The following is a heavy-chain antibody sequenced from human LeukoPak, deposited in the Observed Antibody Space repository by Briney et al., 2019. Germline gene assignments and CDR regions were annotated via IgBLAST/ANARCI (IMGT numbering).Heavy chain of an antibody. Sequence: PSETLSLTCTVSGDSIRTYFWTWLRQSPGQGLEWIGRVYRSGTTNYNPSLKGRVTISLDASNKQFTMTLNSVTAADTAVYYCARIGDWGAALDFWGQGTVVTVSS. D-gene: IGHD2-21*01. J-gene: IGHJ3*01. CDR1: GDSIRTYF. V-gene: IGHV4-4*07. CDR2: VYRSGTT. CDR3: ARIGDWGAALDF.